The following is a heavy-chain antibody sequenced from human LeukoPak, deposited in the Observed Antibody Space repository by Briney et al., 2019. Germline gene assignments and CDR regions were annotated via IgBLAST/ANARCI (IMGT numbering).Heavy chain of an antibody. CDR1: GGSISSGSYY. V-gene: IGHV4-61*02. CDR2: IYASGST. J-gene: IGHJ5*02. CDR3: ARGVKRIAAPFDP. D-gene: IGHD6-6*01. Sequence: SETLSLTCTVSGGSISSGSYYWSWIRQPAGKGLEWIGRIYASGSTNYNPSLKSRVTISVDTSKNQFSLKLSSVTAADTAVYYCARGVKRIAAPFDPWGQGTLVTVSS.